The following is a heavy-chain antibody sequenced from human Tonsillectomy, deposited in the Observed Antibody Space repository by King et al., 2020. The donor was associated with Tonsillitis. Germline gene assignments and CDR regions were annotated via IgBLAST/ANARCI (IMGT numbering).Heavy chain of an antibody. CDR1: GFTFSSYG. D-gene: IGHD5-24*01. CDR3: ARDRGEMATLDY. V-gene: IGHV3-33*01. J-gene: IGHJ4*02. Sequence: VQLVESGGGVVQPGRSLRLSCAASGFTFSSYGMHWVRQAPGKGLEWVAVIWYGGSNKYYADSVKGRFTISRDNSKNTLYLQMNSLRAEDTAVYYCARDRGEMATLDYWGQGTLVTVSS. CDR2: IWYGGSNK.